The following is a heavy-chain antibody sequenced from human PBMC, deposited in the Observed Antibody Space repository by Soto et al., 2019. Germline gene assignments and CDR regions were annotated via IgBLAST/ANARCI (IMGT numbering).Heavy chain of an antibody. CDR2: ISGSGGST. CDR1: GFTFSSYA. D-gene: IGHD1-1*01. J-gene: IGHJ6*02. V-gene: IGHV3-23*01. Sequence: HPGGSLRLSCAASGFTFSSYAMSWVRQAPGKGLEWVSAISGSGGSTYYADSVKGRFTISRDNSKNTLYLQMNSLRAEDTAVYYCAAALTGTHRTYYYYGMDVWGQGTTVTVSS. CDR3: AAALTGTHRTYYYYGMDV.